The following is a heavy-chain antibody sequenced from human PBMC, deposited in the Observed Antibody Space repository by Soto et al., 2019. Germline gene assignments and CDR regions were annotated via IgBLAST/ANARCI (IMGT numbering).Heavy chain of an antibody. Sequence: SATLSLTCTVSCGSISSYYWIWIRQPAGKGLEWIGRIYTSGSTNYNPSLKSRVTMSVDTSKNQFSLKLSSVTAADTAVYYCASSGSYYQFDYWGQGTLVTVSS. CDR2: IYTSGST. J-gene: IGHJ4*02. D-gene: IGHD1-26*01. CDR1: CGSISSYY. CDR3: ASSGSYYQFDY. V-gene: IGHV4-4*07.